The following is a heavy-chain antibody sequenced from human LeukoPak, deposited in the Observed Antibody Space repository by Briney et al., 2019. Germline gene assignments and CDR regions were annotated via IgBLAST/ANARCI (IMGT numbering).Heavy chain of an antibody. Sequence: PSETLSLTCTVSGGSFSSGSYYWSWIRQPPGKGLEWIGYIYYSVSNNYNPSLKSRVTISVDTSKDQFSLKLSSVTAADTAVYYCARDVGYCSSTSCAWVTDYWGQGTLVTVSS. CDR3: ARDVGYCSSTSCAWVTDY. J-gene: IGHJ4*02. D-gene: IGHD2-2*01. CDR1: GGSFSSGSYY. V-gene: IGHV4-61*01. CDR2: IYYSVSN.